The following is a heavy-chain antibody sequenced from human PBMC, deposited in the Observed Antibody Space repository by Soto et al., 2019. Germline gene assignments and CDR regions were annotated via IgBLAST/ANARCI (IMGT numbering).Heavy chain of an antibody. J-gene: IGHJ6*02. D-gene: IGHD5-18*01. V-gene: IGHV1-69*13. Sequence: SVKVSCKASGGTFSSYAISWVRQAPGQGLEWMGGIIPIFGTANYAQKFQGRVTITADESTSTAYMELSSLRSEDTAVYYCARVDTAMVTNYYYGMDVWGQGTTVTVSS. CDR2: IIPIFGTA. CDR3: ARVDTAMVTNYYYGMDV. CDR1: GGTFSSYA.